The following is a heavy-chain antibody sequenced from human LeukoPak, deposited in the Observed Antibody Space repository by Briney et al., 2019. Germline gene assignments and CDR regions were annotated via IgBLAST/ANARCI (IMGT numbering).Heavy chain of an antibody. V-gene: IGHV5-51*01. Sequence: GESLKISCMGSGYSFTSYWIGWVRQMPGKGLEWMGIIYPGDSDTRYSPSFQGQVTISADKSISTAYVQWSSLKASDTAMYYCARGEAYWGITMMPFDYWGQGTLFTVSS. D-gene: IGHD3-22*01. CDR1: GYSFTSYW. CDR2: IYPGDSDT. CDR3: ARGEAYWGITMMPFDY. J-gene: IGHJ4*02.